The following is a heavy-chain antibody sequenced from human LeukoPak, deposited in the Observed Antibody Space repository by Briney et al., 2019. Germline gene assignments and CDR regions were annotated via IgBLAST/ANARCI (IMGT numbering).Heavy chain of an antibody. Sequence: QTGGSLRLSCAVSGFSFNNYAMSWVRQAPGKGLEWVSSIRGSGDGTYYADFVKGRFTISRDNSKNTLYLHVNSLRAEDTAVYFCAKTLSGTYRSRFFDYWGQGTLVTVST. CDR2: IRGSGDGT. D-gene: IGHD1-26*01. CDR3: AKTLSGTYRSRFFDY. CDR1: GFSFNNYA. J-gene: IGHJ4*02. V-gene: IGHV3-23*01.